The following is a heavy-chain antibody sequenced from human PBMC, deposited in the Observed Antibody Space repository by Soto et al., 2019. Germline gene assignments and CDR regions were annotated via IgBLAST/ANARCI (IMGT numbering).Heavy chain of an antibody. D-gene: IGHD3-10*01. V-gene: IGHV4-31*03. CDR1: GGSISSGGYY. Sequence: SETLSLTCTVSGGSISSGGYYWSWIRQHPGKGLEWIGYIYYSGSTYYNPSLKSRVTISVDTSKNQFSLKLSSVTAADTVVYYCARELYYYGSGSYYIRGNWFDPWGQGTLVTVSS. CDR3: ARELYYYGSGSYYIRGNWFDP. CDR2: IYYSGST. J-gene: IGHJ5*02.